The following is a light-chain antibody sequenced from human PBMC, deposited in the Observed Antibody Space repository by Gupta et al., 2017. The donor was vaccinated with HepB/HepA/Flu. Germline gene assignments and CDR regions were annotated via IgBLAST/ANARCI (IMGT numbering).Light chain of an antibody. CDR2: TAS. Sequence: DIQMTQSPSTLSASVGDRVTITCRASQNNHDWLAWYQQKPGNAPKLLIYTASTLQSGVPSRFSGSGSGTEFTLTISSLQPDDFATYYCQQYHSSSQAFGQGTKVETK. CDR1: QNNHDW. CDR3: QQYHSSSQA. V-gene: IGKV1-5*03. J-gene: IGKJ2*01.